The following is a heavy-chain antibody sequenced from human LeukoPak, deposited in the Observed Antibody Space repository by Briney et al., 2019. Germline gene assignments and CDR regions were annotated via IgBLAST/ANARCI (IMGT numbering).Heavy chain of an antibody. CDR1: VFSSSSYW. V-gene: IGHV3-7*01. Sequence: GGSLRLSCEGSVFSSSSYWMTWVRQLPGKGPEWVANIRQDESERYFADSVKGRFTISRDNAKKSVYSHMSSLRAEDTALYYCARLSAYYYGSYFYYYMDVWGKGTTVTVSS. D-gene: IGHD3-10*01. CDR3: ARLSAYYYGSYFYYYMDV. CDR2: IRQDESER. J-gene: IGHJ6*03.